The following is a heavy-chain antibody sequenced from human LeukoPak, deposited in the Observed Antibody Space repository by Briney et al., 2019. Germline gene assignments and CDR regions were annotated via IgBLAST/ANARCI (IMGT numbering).Heavy chain of an antibody. V-gene: IGHV4-31*11. CDR3: ASITMVRGVIIMAFDI. D-gene: IGHD3-10*01. CDR2: IYYSGST. J-gene: IGHJ3*02. Sequence: PSETLSLTCAVSGGSISSGGYSWSWIRQHPGKGLEWIGYIYYSGSTYYNPSLKSRVTISVDTSKNQFSLKLSSVTAADTAVYYCASITMVRGVIIMAFDIWGQGTMVTVSS. CDR1: GGSISSGGYS.